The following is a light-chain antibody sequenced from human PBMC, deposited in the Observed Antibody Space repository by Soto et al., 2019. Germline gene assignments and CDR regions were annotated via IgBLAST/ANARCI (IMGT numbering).Light chain of an antibody. CDR2: GAS. V-gene: IGKV3-20*01. CDR3: QQYGSSRT. J-gene: IGKJ1*01. CDR1: QTVSSSY. Sequence: EIVLTQSPGTLSLSPGERATLSCRASQTVSSSYLAWYQQKPGQAPRLLIYGASSRATGIPDRFSGSGSGTDFTLTISRLVPEDFAGYYCQQYGSSRTFGQGTKVEIK.